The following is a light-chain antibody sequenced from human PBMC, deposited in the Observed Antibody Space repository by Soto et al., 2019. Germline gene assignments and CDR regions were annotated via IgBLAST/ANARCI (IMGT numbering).Light chain of an antibody. J-gene: IGKJ5*01. CDR2: GAS. CDR3: QQYGGSPIT. Sequence: VVLTQSPGTLSLSPAGRATLSCRASQSVSRRLAWYQQRPGQSPRLLISGASMRASGVPGRFTGSGSGTDFTLTITRLEPEDFAVYYCQQYGGSPITFGLGTRLEI. V-gene: IGKV3-20*01. CDR1: QSVSRR.